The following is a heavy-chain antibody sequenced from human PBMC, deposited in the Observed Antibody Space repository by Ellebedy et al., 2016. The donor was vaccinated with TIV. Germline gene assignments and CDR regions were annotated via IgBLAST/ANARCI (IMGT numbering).Heavy chain of an antibody. CDR3: ARVISGGNSEWQPLDN. J-gene: IGHJ4*02. Sequence: ASVKVSCKASGYTFTSYGITWVRQAPGQGLEWMGWISAYNGNTNYAQKLQGRVTMTTDTSTSTAYMELSSLRSEDTAVYYCARVISGGNSEWQPLDNWGQGTLVTVSS. V-gene: IGHV1-18*01. CDR2: ISAYNGNT. CDR1: GYTFTSYG. D-gene: IGHD4-23*01.